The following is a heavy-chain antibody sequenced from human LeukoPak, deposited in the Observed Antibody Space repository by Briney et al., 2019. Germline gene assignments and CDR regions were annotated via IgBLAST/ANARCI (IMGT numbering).Heavy chain of an antibody. CDR1: GFTFSSYG. Sequence: GGSLRLSCAASGFTFSSYGMHWVRQAPGKGLEWVAVISYDGSNKYYADSVKGRFTISRDNSKNTLYLQMNSLRAEDTAVYYCAKDRAQIITSLDYWGQGTLVTVSS. V-gene: IGHV3-30*18. D-gene: IGHD3-10*01. CDR2: ISYDGSNK. J-gene: IGHJ4*02. CDR3: AKDRAQIITSLDY.